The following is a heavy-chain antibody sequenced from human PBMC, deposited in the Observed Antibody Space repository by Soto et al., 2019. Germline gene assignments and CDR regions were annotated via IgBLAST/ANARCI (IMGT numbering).Heavy chain of an antibody. J-gene: IGHJ6*02. D-gene: IGHD5-12*01. V-gene: IGHV3-30*18. CDR3: AKDEREAYSGYDSYYYYGMDV. Sequence: GGSLRLSCAASGFTFSSYGMHWVRQAPGKGLEWVAVISYDGSNKYYADSVKGRFTISRDNSKNTLYLQMNSLRAEDTAVYYCAKDEREAYSGYDSYYYYGMDVWGQGTTVTVSS. CDR1: GFTFSSYG. CDR2: ISYDGSNK.